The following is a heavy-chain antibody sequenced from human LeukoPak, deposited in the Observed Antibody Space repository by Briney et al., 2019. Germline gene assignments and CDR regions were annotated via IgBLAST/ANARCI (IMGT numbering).Heavy chain of an antibody. CDR3: AEGGY. J-gene: IGHJ4*02. CDR1: GFSLSNYW. CDR2: IRPDGSEK. V-gene: IGHV3-7*01. Sequence: GGSLRLSCAASGFSLSNYWMKWVRQAPGKGLEWVASIRPDGSEKYYVGSLRGRFTISRDDARNSLYLQMNSLRAEDTAVYYCAEGGYWGQGTLVAVSS.